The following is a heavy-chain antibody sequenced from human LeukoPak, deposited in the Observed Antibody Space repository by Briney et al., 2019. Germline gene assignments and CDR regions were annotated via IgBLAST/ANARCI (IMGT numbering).Heavy chain of an antibody. J-gene: IGHJ4*02. CDR2: FYVIDTKT. Sequence: ASVKVSCTVSRSSLTELSLYWVRQAPGKGLEWMGGFYVIDTKTFYAQKFQRILTMTEDSSTDTAYMELSSLRSDDAAFYYCAAGRPYSLLDYWGQGTLLTVSS. CDR1: RSSLTELS. CDR3: AAGRPYSLLDY. V-gene: IGHV1-24*01. D-gene: IGHD5-18*01.